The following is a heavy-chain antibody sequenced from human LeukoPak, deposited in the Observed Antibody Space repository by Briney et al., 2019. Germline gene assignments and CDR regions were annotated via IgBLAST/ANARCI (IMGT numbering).Heavy chain of an antibody. Sequence: ASVKVSCKASEYTFTGYYMHWVRQAPGQGLEWMGWINPNSGGTNYAQKFQGRVTMTRDTSISTAYMELSRLRSDDTAVYYCARGYLPNSSSWYGAFDYWGQGTLATVSS. D-gene: IGHD6-13*01. CDR3: ARGYLPNSSSWYGAFDY. V-gene: IGHV1-2*02. CDR1: EYTFTGYY. CDR2: INPNSGGT. J-gene: IGHJ4*02.